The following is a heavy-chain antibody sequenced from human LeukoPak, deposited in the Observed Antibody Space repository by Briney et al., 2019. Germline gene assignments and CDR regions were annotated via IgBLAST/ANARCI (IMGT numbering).Heavy chain of an antibody. CDR3: ARGFRWAGLTGLYYFDY. J-gene: IGHJ4*02. Sequence: PSETLSLTCAVYGGSFSGYYWSWIRQPPGKGLEWIGEINHSGSTNYNPSLKSRVTISVDTSKNQFSLKLSSVTAADTAVYYCARGFRWAGLTGLYYFDYWGQGTLVTVSS. D-gene: IGHD1-1*01. V-gene: IGHV4-34*01. CDR2: INHSGST. CDR1: GGSFSGYY.